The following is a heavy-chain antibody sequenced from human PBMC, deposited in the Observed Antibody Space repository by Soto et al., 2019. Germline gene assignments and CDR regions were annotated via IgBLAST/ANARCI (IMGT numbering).Heavy chain of an antibody. CDR1: GDTFSSYA. D-gene: IGHD3-22*01. Sequence: QVQLVQSGAEVKKPGSSVKVSCKASGDTFSSYAINWLRQAPGQGLEWMGGIIPMFGTANYAQKFKGRVTITAGESTSTVYMELSSLRSEDTAVYYCASVGPAHYYDSSGYYSPLDYWGQGTLVTVSS. CDR2: IIPMFGTA. V-gene: IGHV1-69*01. J-gene: IGHJ4*02. CDR3: ASVGPAHYYDSSGYYSPLDY.